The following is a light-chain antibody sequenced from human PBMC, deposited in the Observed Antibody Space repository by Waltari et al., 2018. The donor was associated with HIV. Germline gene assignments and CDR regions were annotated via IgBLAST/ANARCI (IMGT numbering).Light chain of an antibody. V-gene: IGKV1-39*01. CDR2: AAS. CDR3: QQSYSTPMYT. Sequence: DIQMTQSPSSLSSYVGDRVAITCRASQSISSYLDWYQQKPGKAPKLLIYAASSLQSGVSSRFNGSGSGTDFTLTISSLQPEDFATYYCQQSYSTPMYTFGQGTKLEIK. CDR1: QSISSY. J-gene: IGKJ2*01.